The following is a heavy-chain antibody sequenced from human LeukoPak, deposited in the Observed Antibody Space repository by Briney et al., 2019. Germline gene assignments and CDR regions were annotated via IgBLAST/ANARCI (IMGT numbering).Heavy chain of an antibody. CDR1: GFIFSDHY. V-gene: IGHV3-11*03. J-gene: IGHJ3*02. D-gene: IGHD6-13*01. Sequence: PGGSLRLSCGASGFIFSDHYMNWVRQAPGKGLEWVSYISDIGGKTNYAESVKGRFTISRDNAKNSLSLHMNSLRAEDTAVYYCAAAAGYRFDIWGQGTMVTVSS. CDR3: AAAAGYRFDI. CDR2: ISDIGGKT.